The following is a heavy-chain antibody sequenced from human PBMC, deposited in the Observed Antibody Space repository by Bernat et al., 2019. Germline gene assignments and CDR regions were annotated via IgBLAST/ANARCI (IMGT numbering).Heavy chain of an antibody. Sequence: EVRLLESGGGLVQPGGSLRLSCAASGFTFSSHAMNWVRQGPVKGLEWVSRSSESGDRTDYADSVEGRFTISRDNSKNTLYLQMNSLRAEDTAVYYCAKEECSGGACYATDYWGQGTLVTVSS. D-gene: IGHD2-15*01. CDR1: GFTFSSHA. CDR2: SSESGDRT. CDR3: AKEECSGGACYATDY. J-gene: IGHJ4*02. V-gene: IGHV3-23*01.